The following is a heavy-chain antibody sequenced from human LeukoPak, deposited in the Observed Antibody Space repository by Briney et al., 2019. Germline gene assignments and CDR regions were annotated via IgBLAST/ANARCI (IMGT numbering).Heavy chain of an antibody. D-gene: IGHD4-17*01. CDR3: AKREKGTTGRFFDY. J-gene: IGHJ4*02. V-gene: IGHV3-23*01. Sequence: GGSLRLACAASGFTFTNYAMTWVRQAPGKGLEWVSGISEGVGNTYYADSVKGRFTISRDHSKNTLYLQMNSLRAEDTALYYCAKREKGTTGRFFDYWGQGTLVTVSS. CDR2: ISEGVGNT. CDR1: GFTFTNYA.